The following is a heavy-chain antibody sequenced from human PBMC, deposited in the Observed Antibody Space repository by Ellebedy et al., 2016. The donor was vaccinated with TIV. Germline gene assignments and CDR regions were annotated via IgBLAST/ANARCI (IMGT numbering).Heavy chain of an antibody. CDR1: GGSISSSSYY. J-gene: IGHJ3*02. CDR2: IYYSGST. D-gene: IGHD2-15*01. CDR3: ARFCSGGSCYVAFDI. V-gene: IGHV4-39*01. Sequence: MPSETLSLTCTVSGGSISSSSYYWGWIRQPPGKGLEWIGSIYYSGSTYYNPSLKSRVTISVDTSKNQFSLKLSSVTAADTAVYYCARFCSGGSCYVAFDIWGQGTMVTVSS.